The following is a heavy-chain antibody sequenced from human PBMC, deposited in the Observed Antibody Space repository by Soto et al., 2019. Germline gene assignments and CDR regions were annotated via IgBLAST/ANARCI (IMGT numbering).Heavy chain of an antibody. Sequence: PGGSLRLSCAASGFTFSSYSMNWVRQAPGKGLEWVSSISSSSSYIYYADSVKGRFTISRDNAKNSLYLQMNSLRAEDTAVYYCARAKYSVLLWFGHYYYDGMDVWGQGTTVTVSS. CDR3: ARAKYSVLLWFGHYYYDGMDV. J-gene: IGHJ6*02. D-gene: IGHD3-10*01. CDR2: ISSSSSYI. V-gene: IGHV3-21*01. CDR1: GFTFSSYS.